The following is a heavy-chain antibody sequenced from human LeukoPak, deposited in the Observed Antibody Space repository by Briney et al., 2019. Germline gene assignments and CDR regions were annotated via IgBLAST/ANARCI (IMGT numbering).Heavy chain of an antibody. V-gene: IGHV3-7*01. J-gene: IGHJ4*02. CDR2: IKQDGSEK. CDR3: AREWQEGIAAAGTRIEGDY. Sequence: PGGSLRLSCAVSGFSVSGYWMTWVRQAPGKGLEWVANIKQDGSEKNYVDSVKGRFTISRDNAENSLFLQMNSLRVEDTAVYYCAREWQEGIAAAGTRIEGDYWGQGTLVAVSS. CDR1: GFSVSGYW. D-gene: IGHD6-13*01.